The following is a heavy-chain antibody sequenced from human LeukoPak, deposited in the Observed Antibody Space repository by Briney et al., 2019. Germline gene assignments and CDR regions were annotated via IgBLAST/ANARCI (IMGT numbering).Heavy chain of an antibody. CDR3: ARVWYPAKLKYYDDSSGYYLDY. CDR2: INPNSGGT. D-gene: IGHD3-22*01. J-gene: IGHJ4*02. Sequence: ASVKVSCKASGYTFTGYYMHWVRQAPGQGLEWMGWINPNSGGTNYAQKFQGRVTMTRDTSISTAYMELSRLRSDDTAVYYCARVWYPAKLKYYDDSSGYYLDYWGQGTLVTVSS. CDR1: GYTFTGYY. V-gene: IGHV1-2*02.